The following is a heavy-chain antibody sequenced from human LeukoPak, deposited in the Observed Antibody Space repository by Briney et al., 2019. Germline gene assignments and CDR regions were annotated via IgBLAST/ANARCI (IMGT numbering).Heavy chain of an antibody. CDR1: GYTFTCYG. Sequence: ASVRVSCKASGYTFTCYGISWVRQAPGQGLEWMGWISAYNGNTNYAQKLQGRVTMTTDTSTSTAYMELRSLRSDDTAVYYCAREHPAGDTPDYWGQGTLVTVSS. CDR2: ISAYNGNT. V-gene: IGHV1-18*01. J-gene: IGHJ4*02. D-gene: IGHD6-13*01. CDR3: AREHPAGDTPDY.